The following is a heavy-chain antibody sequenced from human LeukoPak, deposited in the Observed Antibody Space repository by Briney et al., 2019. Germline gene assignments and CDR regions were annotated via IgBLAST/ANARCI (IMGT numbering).Heavy chain of an antibody. CDR2: IYYSGRT. Sequence: SETLSLTCAVSGGSISSSSYHWGWIRQPPGKGLECIGTIYYSGRTYYNPSLNSRVTISLDTSKNQFSLKLTSVTAADTAVYYCARATSGSIFDYWGQGTLVTVSS. CDR1: GGSISSSSYH. J-gene: IGHJ4*02. V-gene: IGHV4-39*07. CDR3: ARATSGSIFDY. D-gene: IGHD1-26*01.